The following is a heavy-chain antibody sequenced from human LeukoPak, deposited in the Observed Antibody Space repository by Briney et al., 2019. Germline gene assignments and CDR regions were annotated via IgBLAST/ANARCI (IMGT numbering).Heavy chain of an antibody. CDR3: ARDRPNWGIDY. Sequence: GGSLRLSCAASGFTFNSRPMNWVRQAPGKGLEWVSYINGDSSAIYYADSVKGRFTMSRDNAKNSVFLQMNSLRGEDTAVYYCARDRPNWGIDYWGQGTLVTVSS. D-gene: IGHD7-27*01. J-gene: IGHJ4*02. CDR2: INGDSSAI. CDR1: GFTFNSRP. V-gene: IGHV3-48*01.